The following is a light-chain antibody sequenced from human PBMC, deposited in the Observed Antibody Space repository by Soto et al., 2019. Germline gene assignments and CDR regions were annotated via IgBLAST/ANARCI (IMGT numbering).Light chain of an antibody. CDR2: DVT. CDR1: SSDVGAYDY. V-gene: IGLV2-14*03. J-gene: IGLJ2*01. Sequence: QSALTQPASVSGSPGQSITISCTGTSSDVGAYDYVSWYQQHPGKAPKLIIYDVTYRPSGISNRFSGSKSASTASLTISGLQAEDEADYYCCSYTSSTTKVFGGGTKLTVL. CDR3: CSYTSSTTKV.